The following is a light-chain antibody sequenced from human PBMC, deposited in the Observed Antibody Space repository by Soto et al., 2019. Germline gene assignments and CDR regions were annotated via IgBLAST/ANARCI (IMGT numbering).Light chain of an antibody. V-gene: IGLV2-18*02. J-gene: IGLJ1*01. CDR2: EVS. Sequence: QSVLTQPPSVSGSPGQSVTISCTGTSSDVGSYNRVSWYQQPPGTAPKLMTYEVSNRPSGVPDRFSGSKSDNTASLTISGLQAEDEADYYCSSYTTSTTYVFGTGTKVTFL. CDR3: SSYTTSTTYV. CDR1: SSDVGSYNR.